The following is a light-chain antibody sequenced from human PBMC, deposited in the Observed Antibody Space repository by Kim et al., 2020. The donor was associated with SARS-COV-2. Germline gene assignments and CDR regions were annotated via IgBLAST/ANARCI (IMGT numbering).Light chain of an antibody. CDR1: SSDIGTYDF. V-gene: IGLV2-8*01. CDR2: EVT. J-gene: IGLJ2*01. Sequence: GQSVPISCTGTSSDIGTYDFVSWYQHHPGKAPKLMISEVTKRPSGVPDRFSGSKSGNTASLIVSGLQSEDEADYFCGSYAGNKYWVFGGGTQLTVL. CDR3: GSYAGNKYWV.